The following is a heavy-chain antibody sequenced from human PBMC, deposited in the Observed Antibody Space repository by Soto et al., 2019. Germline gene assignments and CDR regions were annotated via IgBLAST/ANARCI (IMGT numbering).Heavy chain of an antibody. D-gene: IGHD1-26*01. Sequence: GASGKVSCKASGFTFTSSAVQCVRQARGQRLEWIGWIVVGSGNTNYAQKFQERVTITRDMSTSTAYMELSSLRSEDTAVYYCAAVGATGFDYWGQGTLVTVSS. V-gene: IGHV1-58*01. CDR1: GFTFTSSA. J-gene: IGHJ4*02. CDR3: AAVGATGFDY. CDR2: IVVGSGNT.